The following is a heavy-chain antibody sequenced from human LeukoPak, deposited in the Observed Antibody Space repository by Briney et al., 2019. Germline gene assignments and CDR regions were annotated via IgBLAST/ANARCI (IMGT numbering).Heavy chain of an antibody. J-gene: IGHJ4*02. CDR2: IYYSGST. CDR3: ARHGDYYGSGSRY. Sequence: SETLSLTCAVSGGSISSGGYSWSWIRQPPGKGLEWIGYIYYSGSTYYNPSLKSRVTISVDTSKNQFSLKLSSVTAADTAVYYCARHGDYYGSGSRYWGQGTLVTVSS. V-gene: IGHV4-30-4*07. D-gene: IGHD3-10*01. CDR1: GGSISSGGYS.